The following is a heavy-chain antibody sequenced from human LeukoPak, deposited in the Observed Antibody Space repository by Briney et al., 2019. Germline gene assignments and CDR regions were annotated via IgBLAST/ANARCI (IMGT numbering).Heavy chain of an antibody. Sequence: GGSLRLSCTASGFTFSNYSMNWVRQAPGKGLEWVSSISTSSSYIYYADSVKGRFTISRDNAKNSLYLQMSSLRAEDTAVYYCARDWRGGSWSQFDYWGQGTLVTVSS. V-gene: IGHV3-21*01. J-gene: IGHJ4*02. CDR3: ARDWRGGSWSQFDY. CDR1: GFTFSNYS. CDR2: ISTSSSYI. D-gene: IGHD6-13*01.